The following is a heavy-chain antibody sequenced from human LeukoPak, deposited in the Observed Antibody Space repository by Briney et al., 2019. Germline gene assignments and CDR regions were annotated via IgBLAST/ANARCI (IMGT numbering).Heavy chain of an antibody. CDR1: GFTFSSYA. CDR3: EAAAAGKGVAVASYFDY. CDR2: ISGSGGST. Sequence: GGSLRLSCAASGFTFSSYAMSWVRQAPGKGLEWVSAISGSGGSTYYADSVKGRFTISRDNSKNTLYLQMNSLRAEDTAVYYCEAAAAGKGVAVASYFDYWGQGTLVTVSS. V-gene: IGHV3-23*01. J-gene: IGHJ4*02. D-gene: IGHD6-13*01.